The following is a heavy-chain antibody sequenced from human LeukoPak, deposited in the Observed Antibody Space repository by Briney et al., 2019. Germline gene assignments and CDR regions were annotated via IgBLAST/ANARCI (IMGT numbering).Heavy chain of an antibody. CDR3: AKDPTLGIVGATDLEYFQH. CDR1: GFTFSSYA. D-gene: IGHD1-26*01. J-gene: IGHJ1*01. Sequence: GGSLRLSCAASGFTFSSYAMSWVRQAPGKGLEWVSAISGSGDSTYYADSVKGRFTISRDNSKNTLYLQMNSLRAEDTAVYYCAKDPTLGIVGATDLEYFQHWGQGTLVTVSS. CDR2: ISGSGDST. V-gene: IGHV3-23*01.